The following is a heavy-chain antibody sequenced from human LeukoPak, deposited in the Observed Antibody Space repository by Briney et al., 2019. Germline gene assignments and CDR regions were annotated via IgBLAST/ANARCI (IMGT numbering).Heavy chain of an antibody. CDR2: LYHSGST. J-gene: IGHJ5*02. D-gene: IGHD3-10*01. CDR3: ARGIPPAPVKITMVRGVIRRSYNWFDP. Sequence: SETLSLTCTVSVYSINNYYWGWIRQPPGRGLEWIGSLYHSGSTYYNPSLKSRVTISVDTSKNQFSLKLSSVTAADTAVYYCARGIPPAPVKITMVRGVIRRSYNWFDPWGQGTLVTVSS. CDR1: VYSINNYY. V-gene: IGHV4-38-2*02.